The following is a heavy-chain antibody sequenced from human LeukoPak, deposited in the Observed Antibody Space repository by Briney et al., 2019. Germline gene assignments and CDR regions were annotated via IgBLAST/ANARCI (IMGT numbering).Heavy chain of an antibody. V-gene: IGHV3-53*01. Sequence: GGSLRLSCAASGVAMSSNCMSWVRQAPGKGLEWVSVIYIVGNTYYADSVKGRFTISRDNSKNTLYLQMNSLRADDTAVYYCARGTVTAPDFWGQGTLVTVSS. CDR1: GVAMSSNC. CDR3: ARGTVTAPDF. J-gene: IGHJ4*02. D-gene: IGHD4-17*01. CDR2: IYIVGNT.